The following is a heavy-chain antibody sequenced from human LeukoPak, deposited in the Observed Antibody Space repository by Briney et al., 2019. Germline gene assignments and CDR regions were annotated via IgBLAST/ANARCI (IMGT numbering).Heavy chain of an antibody. CDR2: ISGSGGST. V-gene: IGHV3-23*01. CDR3: ANASTVMVYWYFDL. CDR1: GFTFSSYA. D-gene: IGHD5-18*01. Sequence: SGGSLRLSCAASGFTFSSYAMSWVRQVPGKGLEWVSGISGSGGSTYYADSVKGRFTISRDNSKNTLYLQMNSLRAEDTAVYYCANASTVMVYWYFDLWGRGTLVTVSS. J-gene: IGHJ2*01.